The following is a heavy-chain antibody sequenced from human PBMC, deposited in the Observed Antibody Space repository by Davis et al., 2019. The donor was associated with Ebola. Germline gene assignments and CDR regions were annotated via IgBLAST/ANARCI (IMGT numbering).Heavy chain of an antibody. V-gene: IGHV6-1*01. D-gene: IGHD5-12*01. CDR3: ARGWLRTGFDY. J-gene: IGHJ4*02. Sequence: HSQTLSLTCAISGDTVSGNSGAWNWIRQSPSRGLEWLGRTYYYRSKWNNDYAVSVKSRITINPDTTKNQFSLQLNSVTPEDTAVYYCARGWLRTGFDYWGQGTLVIVSS. CDR1: GDTVSGNSGA. CDR2: TYYYRSKWNN.